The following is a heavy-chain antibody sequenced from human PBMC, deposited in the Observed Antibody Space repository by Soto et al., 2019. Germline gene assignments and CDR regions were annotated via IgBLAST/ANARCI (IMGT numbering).Heavy chain of an antibody. J-gene: IGHJ4*02. Sequence: PSETLSLTCAVSGGSISSDLYSWSWIRRPPGKGLEWIGNIFHSGSTYYNPSLKSRVIISVDRSKNQFSLKLDSVTAADTAVYYCARHKLSYDNGGLGGNFDFWGQGTLVPVYS. CDR3: ARHKLSYDNGGLGGNFDF. V-gene: IGHV4-30-2*01. D-gene: IGHD6-25*01. CDR2: IFHSGST. CDR1: GGSISSDLYS.